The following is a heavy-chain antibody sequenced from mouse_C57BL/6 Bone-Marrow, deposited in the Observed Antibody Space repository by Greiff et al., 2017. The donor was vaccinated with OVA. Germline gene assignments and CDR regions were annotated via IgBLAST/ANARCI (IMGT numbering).Heavy chain of an antibody. D-gene: IGHD1-1*01. J-gene: IGHJ1*03. Sequence: VQLQQSGPELVKPGASVKISCKASGYSFTDYNMNWVKQSNGKSLEWIGVINPNYGTTSYNQKFKGKATLTVDTSSSTAYMELHSLTSEDSAVYFCARGSYGSSYWYFDVWGTGTTVTVSS. V-gene: IGHV1-39*01. CDR2: INPNYGTT. CDR1: GYSFTDYN. CDR3: ARGSYGSSYWYFDV.